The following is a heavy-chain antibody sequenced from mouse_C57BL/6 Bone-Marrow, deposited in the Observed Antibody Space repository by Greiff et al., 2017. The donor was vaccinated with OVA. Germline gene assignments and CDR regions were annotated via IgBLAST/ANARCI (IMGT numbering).Heavy chain of an antibody. Sequence: VQLKESGPELVKPGASVKIPCKASGYTFTDYNMDWVKQSHGKSLEWIGDINPNNGGTIYNQKFKGKATLTVDKSSSTAYMELRSLTSEDTAVYYSARDFRGWYFDVWGTGTTVTVSS. CDR2: INPNNGGT. CDR1: GYTFTDYN. V-gene: IGHV1-18*01. CDR3: ARDFRGWYFDV. D-gene: IGHD3-2*02. J-gene: IGHJ1*03.